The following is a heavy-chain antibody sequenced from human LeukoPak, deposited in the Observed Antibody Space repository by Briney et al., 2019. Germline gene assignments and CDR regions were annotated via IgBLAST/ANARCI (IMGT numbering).Heavy chain of an antibody. CDR2: IYISGSA. D-gene: IGHD3-22*01. CDR1: DGSFSSYY. Sequence: SETLSLTCTVSDGSFSSYYWTWIRQPAGKGPEWIGRIYISGSANYNPSLNSQVTMSVDTSKSQFSLKLSSVTAADTAVYYCARVNYYYGMDVWGQGTTVTVSS. CDR3: ARVNYYYGMDV. J-gene: IGHJ6*02. V-gene: IGHV4-4*07.